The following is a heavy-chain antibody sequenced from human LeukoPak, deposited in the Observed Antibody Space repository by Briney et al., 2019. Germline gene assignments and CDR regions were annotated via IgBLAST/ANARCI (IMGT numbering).Heavy chain of an antibody. CDR2: ISGSGDNT. CDR1: GFTFGGFA. V-gene: IGHV3-23*01. J-gene: IGHJ4*02. D-gene: IGHD5/OR15-5a*01. CDR3: AKRGLRLAPDFDY. Sequence: GGSLRLSCAASGFTFGGFAMSWVRRTPGKGLEWVSGISGSGDNTLCAASVKGRFTISRDNSKNTLYLQMNSLRAEDTAVYYCAKRGLRLAPDFDYWGQGTLVTVSS.